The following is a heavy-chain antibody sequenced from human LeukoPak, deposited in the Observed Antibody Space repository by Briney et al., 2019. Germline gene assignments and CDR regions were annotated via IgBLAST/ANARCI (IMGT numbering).Heavy chain of an antibody. D-gene: IGHD6-13*01. CDR1: GGSFSGYY. CDR3: ARGRKRGAAAGPVFDY. CDR2: INHSGST. Sequence: NSSETLSLTCAVYGGSFSGYYWSWIRQPPGKGLEWIGEINHSGSTNYNPSLKSRVTISVDTSKNQSSLKLSSVTAADTAVYYCARGRKRGAAAGPVFDYWGQGTLVTVSS. V-gene: IGHV4-34*01. J-gene: IGHJ4*02.